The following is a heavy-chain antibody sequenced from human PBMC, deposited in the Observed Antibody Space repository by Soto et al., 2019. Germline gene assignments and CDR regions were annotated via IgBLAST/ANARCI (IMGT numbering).Heavy chain of an antibody. D-gene: IGHD2-15*01. V-gene: IGHV1-69*01. J-gene: IGHJ5*02. CDR3: ARDRTRYCSGGSCYWFDP. Sequence: QVQLVQSGAEVKKPGSSVKVSCKASGGTFSSYAISWVRQAPGQGLEWMGGIIPIFGTANYAQKFQGRVTITADESTSTAYMELSSLRSEGTAVYYCARDRTRYCSGGSCYWFDPWGQGTLVTVSS. CDR2: IIPIFGTA. CDR1: GGTFSSYA.